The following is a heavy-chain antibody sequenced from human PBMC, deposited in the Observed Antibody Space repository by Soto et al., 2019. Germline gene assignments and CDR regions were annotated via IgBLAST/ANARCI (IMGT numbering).Heavy chain of an antibody. CDR2: IKQDGSEK. CDR1: GFTFSSYW. D-gene: IGHD6-19*01. V-gene: IGHV3-7*01. J-gene: IGHJ4*02. Sequence: EVQLVESGGGLVQPGGSLRLSCAASGFTFSSYWMSWVRQAPGKGLEWVANIKQDGSEKYYVDSVKGRFTISRDNAKNSLYLQMISLRAEDTAVYYCARVRQWLAQLYYFDDWGQGTLVTVSS. CDR3: ARVRQWLAQLYYFDD.